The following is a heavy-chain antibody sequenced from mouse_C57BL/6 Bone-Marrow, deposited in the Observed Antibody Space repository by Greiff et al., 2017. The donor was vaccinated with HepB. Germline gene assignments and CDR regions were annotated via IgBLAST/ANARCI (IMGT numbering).Heavy chain of an antibody. J-gene: IGHJ4*01. CDR3: ARSYGYYVGYAMDY. Sequence: VQLQQSGAELARPGASVKLSCKASGSTFTSYGISWVKQRTGQGLEWIGEIYPRSGNTYYNEKFKGKATLTADKSSSTAYMELRSLTSEDSAVYFCARSYGYYVGYAMDYWGQGTSVTVSS. CDR2: IYPRSGNT. V-gene: IGHV1-81*01. D-gene: IGHD2-3*01. CDR1: GSTFTSYG.